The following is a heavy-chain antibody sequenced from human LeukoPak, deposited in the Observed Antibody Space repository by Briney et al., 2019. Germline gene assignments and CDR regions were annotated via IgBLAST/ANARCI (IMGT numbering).Heavy chain of an antibody. CDR3: ARDRYSGSYYDYYYYMDV. Sequence: GGSLRLSCAASGFTFSSYWMHWVRQAPGKGLVWVSRINTDGSSTSYADSVKGRFTISRDNAKNTLYLQMNSLRAEDTAVYYCARDRYSGSYYDYYYYMDVWGKGTTVTVSS. J-gene: IGHJ6*03. D-gene: IGHD1-26*01. CDR2: INTDGSST. V-gene: IGHV3-74*01. CDR1: GFTFSSYW.